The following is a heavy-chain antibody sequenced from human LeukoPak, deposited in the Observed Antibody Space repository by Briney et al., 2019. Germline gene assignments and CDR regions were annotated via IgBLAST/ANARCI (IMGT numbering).Heavy chain of an antibody. J-gene: IGHJ4*02. D-gene: IGHD3-9*01. Sequence: SQTLSLTCTVSGGSISSGSYYWSWIRQPAGKGLEWIGRIYTSGSTNYNPSLKSRVTISVDTSKNQFSLKLSSVTAADTAVYYCAREFKTGYYRYWGQGTLVTVSS. CDR2: IYTSGST. V-gene: IGHV4-61*02. CDR3: AREFKTGYYRY. CDR1: GGSISSGSYY.